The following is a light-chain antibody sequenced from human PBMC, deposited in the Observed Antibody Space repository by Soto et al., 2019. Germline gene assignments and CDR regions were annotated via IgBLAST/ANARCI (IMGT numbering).Light chain of an antibody. V-gene: IGLV1-40*01. CDR3: QSYDSSLSTYV. Sequence: QSVLTQPPSVSGAPGQRVTISCTGSSSNIGAGYAVHWYQQLPGTAPKLLIYGNNNRPSGVPDRFSDSKSGTSASLAITGLQAEDEADYYCQSYDSSLSTYVFGTGTKVTVL. CDR2: GNN. CDR1: SSNIGAGYA. J-gene: IGLJ1*01.